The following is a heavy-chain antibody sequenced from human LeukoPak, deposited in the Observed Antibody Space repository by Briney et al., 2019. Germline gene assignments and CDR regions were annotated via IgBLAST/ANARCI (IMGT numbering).Heavy chain of an antibody. V-gene: IGHV4-39*07. CDR2: IFYSGST. CDR1: SGSISTSNYY. Sequence: SETLSLTCTVSSGSISTSNYYWGWVRQPPGKALEWIGNIFYSGSTYYSPSLKSRVTISLDTSRNQFSLKLSSVTAADTAVYYCARAYCSGGSCYSLSDAFDIWGQGTMVTVSS. J-gene: IGHJ3*02. CDR3: ARAYCSGGSCYSLSDAFDI. D-gene: IGHD2-15*01.